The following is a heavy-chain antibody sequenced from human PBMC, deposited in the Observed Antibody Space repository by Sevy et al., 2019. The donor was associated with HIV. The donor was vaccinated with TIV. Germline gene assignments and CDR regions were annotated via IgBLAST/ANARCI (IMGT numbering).Heavy chain of an antibody. Sequence: GGSLRLSCAASGFTFSSYGMHWVRQAPGKGLEWVAFIRYDGSNKYYADSVKGRFTISRDNSKNTLYLQMNSLRAEDTAVYYCAKGAHIVLAPPHEDRQYYFDYWGQGTLVTVSS. D-gene: IGHD2-8*02. CDR3: AKGAHIVLAPPHEDRQYYFDY. V-gene: IGHV3-30*02. CDR2: IRYDGSNK. J-gene: IGHJ4*02. CDR1: GFTFSSYG.